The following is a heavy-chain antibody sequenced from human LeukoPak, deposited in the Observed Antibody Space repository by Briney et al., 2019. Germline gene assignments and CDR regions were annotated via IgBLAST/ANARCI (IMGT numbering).Heavy chain of an antibody. CDR2: ISAYNGNT. CDR3: ARDHKKRSSGWGYYYYYGMDV. D-gene: IGHD6-19*01. Sequence: GASVKVSCKASGYTFTSYGISWVRQAPGQELEWMGWISAYNGNTNYAQKLQGRVTMTTDTSTSTAYMELRSLRSDDTAVYYCARDHKKRSSGWGYYYYYGMDVWGKGTTVTVSS. J-gene: IGHJ6*04. CDR1: GYTFTSYG. V-gene: IGHV1-18*04.